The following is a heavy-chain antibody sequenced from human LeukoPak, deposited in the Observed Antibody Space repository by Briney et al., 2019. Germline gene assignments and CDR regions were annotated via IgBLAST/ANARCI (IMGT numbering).Heavy chain of an antibody. CDR1: GGTFISYA. CDR3: ARERGYGSGSYLFDY. Sequence: GGTFISYAISWVRQAPGQGLEWXGXFIPIFGPANYAQQFQGRVTITADESTSTAYMELSSLTSEDTAVYYCARERGYGSGSYLFDYWGQGTLVTVSS. J-gene: IGHJ4*02. D-gene: IGHD3-10*01. CDR2: FIPIFGPA. V-gene: IGHV1-69*01.